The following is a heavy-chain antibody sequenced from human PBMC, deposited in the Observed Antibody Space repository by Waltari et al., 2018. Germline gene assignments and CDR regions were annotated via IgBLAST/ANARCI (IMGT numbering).Heavy chain of an antibody. D-gene: IGHD6-6*01. V-gene: IGHV1-69*05. CDR3: TIAARRRGIIGSFDY. CDR2: IIPIFGTA. J-gene: IGHJ4*02. CDR1: GGTFSSYA. Sequence: QVQLVQSGAEVKKPGSSVKVSCKASGGTFSSYAISWLRQAPGQGLEWMGGIIPIFGTANYAQKFQGRVTITTDESTSTAYMELSSLRSEDTAVYYCTIAARRRGIIGSFDYWGQGTLVTVSS.